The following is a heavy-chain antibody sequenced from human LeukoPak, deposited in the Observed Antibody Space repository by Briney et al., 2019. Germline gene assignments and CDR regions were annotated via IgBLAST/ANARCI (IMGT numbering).Heavy chain of an antibody. J-gene: IGHJ4*02. D-gene: IGHD2-21*01. CDR1: RFTLSTYA. Sequence: GSLRLSCSSSRFTLSTYAMSWVRQTPGKGLEWVAATSSSDAGTYHADSVRGRFTISRDNSKNTLYLQMNSLRAEDAAVYFCAKAPVTSCRGAYCYPFDSWGQGTLVTVSS. V-gene: IGHV3-23*01. CDR3: AKAPVTSCRGAYCYPFDS. CDR2: TSSSDAGT.